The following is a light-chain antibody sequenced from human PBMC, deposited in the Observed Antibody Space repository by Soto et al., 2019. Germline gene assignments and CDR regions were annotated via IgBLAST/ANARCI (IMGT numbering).Light chain of an antibody. CDR3: QQYNNWRWT. V-gene: IGKV3-15*01. Sequence: EVVMTQSPATLSVSPGERATFSCRASQSVGSNLAWYQQKPGQAPSLLIYTTFTRAAGVPARFSGSGSGTQFTLTINSLQTEDFGLYYCQQYNNWRWTFGQGTKVDIK. CDR1: QSVGSN. J-gene: IGKJ1*01. CDR2: TTF.